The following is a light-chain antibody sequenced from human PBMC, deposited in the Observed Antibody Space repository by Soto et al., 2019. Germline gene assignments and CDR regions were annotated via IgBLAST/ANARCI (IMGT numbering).Light chain of an antibody. V-gene: IGKV3-15*01. Sequence: DIVLTQSPAIVSVSPGERATLSCRASRSVSTNLAWYQHKHGQAPRLLIYGASNRVTDIPARFSGSGSGTDVTLTINSLKSEDFEVYSCQHYDKSLPPVTFGGGTKVEIK. CDR3: QHYDKSLPPVT. CDR1: RSVSTN. CDR2: GAS. J-gene: IGKJ4*01.